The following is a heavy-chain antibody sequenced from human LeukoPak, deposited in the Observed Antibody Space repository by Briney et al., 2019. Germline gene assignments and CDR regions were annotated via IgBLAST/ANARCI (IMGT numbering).Heavy chain of an antibody. Sequence: TGGSLRLSCAASGFTFSSYAMHWVRQAPGKGLEWVAVISYDGSNKYYADSVKGRFTISRDNSKNTLYLQMNSLRAEDTAVYYCARGAPSWFEGPLDYWGQGTLVTVSS. CDR1: GFTFSSYA. D-gene: IGHD6-13*01. J-gene: IGHJ4*02. CDR3: ARGAPSWFEGPLDY. CDR2: ISYDGSNK. V-gene: IGHV3-30-3*01.